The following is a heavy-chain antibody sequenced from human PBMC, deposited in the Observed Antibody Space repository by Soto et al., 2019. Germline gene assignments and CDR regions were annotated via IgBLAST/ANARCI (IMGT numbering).Heavy chain of an antibody. Sequence: SETLSLTWTVSGGSISRGGYYWSWIRQHPGKGLEWIGYIYYSGSTYYNPSLKSRVTISVDTSKNQFSLKLSSVTAADTAVYYCARWVGEAFDIWGQGTMVTVSS. V-gene: IGHV4-31*02. D-gene: IGHD2-15*01. CDR3: ARWVGEAFDI. CDR2: IYYSGST. J-gene: IGHJ3*02. CDR1: GGSISRGGYY.